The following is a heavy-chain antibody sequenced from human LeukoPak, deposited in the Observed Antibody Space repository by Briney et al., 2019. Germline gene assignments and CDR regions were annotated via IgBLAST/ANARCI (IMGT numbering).Heavy chain of an antibody. CDR2: FDPENGET. Sequence: ASVKVSCKVSGYTLTELSMHWVRQAPGKGLEWMGGFDPENGETIYEQKFQGRVTITRDTSASTAYMELSSLRSEDTAVYYCARDGRWFGESDFDCWGQGTLVTVSS. CDR3: ARDGRWFGESDFDC. V-gene: IGHV1-24*01. D-gene: IGHD3-10*01. J-gene: IGHJ4*02. CDR1: GYTLTELS.